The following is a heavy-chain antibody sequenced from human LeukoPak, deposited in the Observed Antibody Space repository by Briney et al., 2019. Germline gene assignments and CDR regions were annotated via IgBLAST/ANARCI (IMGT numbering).Heavy chain of an antibody. CDR2: IYYSGST. CDR3: ARQSYYDSSGYYGPALDY. J-gene: IGHJ4*02. CDR1: GGSISSSSYY. D-gene: IGHD3-22*01. V-gene: IGHV4-39*01. Sequence: SETLSLTCTVSGGSISSSSYYWGWIRQPPGKGLEWIGSIYYSGSTYYNPSLKSRVTISVDTSKNQFSLKLSSVTAADTAVYYCARQSYYDSSGYYGPALDYWGQGTLVTVSS.